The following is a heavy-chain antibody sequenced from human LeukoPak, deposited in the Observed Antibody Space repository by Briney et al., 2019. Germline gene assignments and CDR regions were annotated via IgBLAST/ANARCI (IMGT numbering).Heavy chain of an antibody. J-gene: IGHJ4*02. CDR3: ARVRYYDSSGYYQFDY. D-gene: IGHD3-22*01. V-gene: IGHV1-18*01. CDR2: ISAYNGNT. Sequence: GASVKVSCKASGHTFTNYGITWVRQAPGQGLEWMGWISAYNGNTNYAQKLQGRVTMTTDTSTSTAYMELRSLRPDDTAVYYCARVRYYDSSGYYQFDYWGQGTLVTVSS. CDR1: GHTFTNYG.